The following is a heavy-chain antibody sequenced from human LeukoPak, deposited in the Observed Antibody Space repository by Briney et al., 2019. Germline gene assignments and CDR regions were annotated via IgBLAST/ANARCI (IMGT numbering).Heavy chain of an antibody. CDR3: ARARSGYIFDY. V-gene: IGHV3-53*01. Sequence: GGSLRLSCAASGFTVSSNYMSWVRQAPGKGLEWVSVIYSGGSTYYADSVKGRFTISRDNSKNTLYLQMNSLRAEDTAVCYCARARSGYIFDYWGQGTLVTVSS. CDR1: GFTVSSNY. J-gene: IGHJ4*02. CDR2: IYSGGST. D-gene: IGHD3-22*01.